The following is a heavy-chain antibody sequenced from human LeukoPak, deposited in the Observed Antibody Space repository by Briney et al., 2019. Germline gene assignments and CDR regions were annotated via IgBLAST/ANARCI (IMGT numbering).Heavy chain of an antibody. J-gene: IGHJ3*02. D-gene: IGHD3-22*01. CDR1: GGTFSSYA. Sequence: SVKVSCKASGGTFSSYAISWVRQAPGQGLEWMGGIIPIFGTASYAQKFQGRVTITADKSTSTAYMELSSLRSEDTAVYYCARPAYYYDSSGYTAFDIWGQGTMVTVSS. CDR3: ARPAYYYDSSGYTAFDI. CDR2: IIPIFGTA. V-gene: IGHV1-69*06.